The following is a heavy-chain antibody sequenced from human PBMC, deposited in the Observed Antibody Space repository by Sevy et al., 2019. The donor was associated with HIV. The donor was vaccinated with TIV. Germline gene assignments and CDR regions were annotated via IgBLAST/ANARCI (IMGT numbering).Heavy chain of an antibody. Sequence: GGSLRLSCAASGFTFSSYSMNWVRQAPGKGLEWVSSISSSSSYICYSDSVKGRFTISRDNAKNSLYLQLNSLRAEDTAVHYCARDSHINWNYLGRALDIWGQGTMVIVSS. V-gene: IGHV3-21*01. CDR3: ARDSHINWNYLGRALDI. J-gene: IGHJ3*02. CDR1: GFTFSSYS. CDR2: ISSSSSYI. D-gene: IGHD1-7*01.